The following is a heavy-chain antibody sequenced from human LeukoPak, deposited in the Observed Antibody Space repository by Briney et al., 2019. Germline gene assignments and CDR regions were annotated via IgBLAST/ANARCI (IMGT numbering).Heavy chain of an antibody. D-gene: IGHD5-24*01. V-gene: IGHV3-23*01. J-gene: IGHJ4*02. Sequence: GGSLRLSCTASGFTFSHFAMSWVRQLPGRGLEWVSTIDGGGVVTYYAGSVKGRFTISRDNSKNTLYLQMSGLRADDTAIYYCAKDQPAYGYNSIWGQGTLVTVSS. CDR1: GFTFSHFA. CDR3: AKDQPAYGYNSI. CDR2: IDGGGVVT.